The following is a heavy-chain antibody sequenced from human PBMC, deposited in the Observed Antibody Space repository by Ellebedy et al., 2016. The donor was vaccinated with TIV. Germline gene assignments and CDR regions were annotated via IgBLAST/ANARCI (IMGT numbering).Heavy chain of an antibody. J-gene: IGHJ6*02. CDR1: GFAFSGST. D-gene: IGHD6-19*01. CDR3: TRPYSSGWPYYYGMDV. CDR2: IRSKGNSYET. Sequence: GESLKISCVASGFAFSGSTMHWVRQASGKGLEWVGRIRSKGNSYETESGESVKGRCTMSRDDSNNTAYLQMESLETEDTAVYYCTRPYSSGWPYYYGMDVWGQGTTVTVSS. V-gene: IGHV3-73*01.